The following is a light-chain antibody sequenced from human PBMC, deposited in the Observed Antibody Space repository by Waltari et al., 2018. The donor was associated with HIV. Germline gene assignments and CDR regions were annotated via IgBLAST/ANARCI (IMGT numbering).Light chain of an antibody. Sequence: QSALTQPASVSGSPGQSITISCTGTSSDVGYSNYVSWYQQYPGNAPKLMIYDVSKRPSGVSNRFSGSKSGNTASLTISGLQAEDEADYHCSSYTSSTISFGTGTKVTVL. CDR3: SSYTSSTIS. J-gene: IGLJ1*01. V-gene: IGLV2-14*01. CDR1: SSDVGYSNY. CDR2: DVS.